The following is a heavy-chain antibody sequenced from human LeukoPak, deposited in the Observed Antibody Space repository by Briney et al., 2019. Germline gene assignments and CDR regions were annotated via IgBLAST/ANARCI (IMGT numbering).Heavy chain of an antibody. CDR2: IYPGDSDT. CDR3: ARLLAVAGTGWFDP. V-gene: IGHV5-51*01. CDR1: GYSFTSYW. J-gene: IGHJ5*02. D-gene: IGHD6-19*01. Sequence: HGESLKISCKGSGYSFTSYWIGWVRQMPGKGPEWMGIIYPGDSDTRYSPSFQGQVTISADKSISTAYLQWGSLKASDTAMYYCARLLAVAGTGWFDPWGQGTLVTVSS.